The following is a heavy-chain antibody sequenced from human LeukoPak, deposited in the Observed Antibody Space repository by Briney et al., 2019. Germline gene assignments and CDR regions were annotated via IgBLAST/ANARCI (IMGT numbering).Heavy chain of an antibody. J-gene: IGHJ4*02. CDR3: ARDGAAAGTESFDY. V-gene: IGHV3-74*01. CDR2: INKDGSST. CDR1: GFTFSSYW. D-gene: IGHD6-13*01. Sequence: AGGFLRLSCTASGFTFSSYWMHWLRQAPGKGLVGVSRINKDGSSTSSADSVKGRFTISRDNTNNTQFLQMNSLRAEDTAVYYCARDGAAAGTESFDYWGQGALVTVSS.